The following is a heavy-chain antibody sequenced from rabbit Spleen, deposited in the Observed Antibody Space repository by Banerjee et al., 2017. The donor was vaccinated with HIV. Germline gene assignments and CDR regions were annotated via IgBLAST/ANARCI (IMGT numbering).Heavy chain of an antibody. CDR3: ASDYGYGYVMFKL. CDR2: IDPVFGTT. J-gene: IGHJ4*01. Sequence: QSLEESGGDLVKPGASLTLTCTASGFTISISDWIYWVRQAPGKGLEWIGYIDPVFGTTHYASWAKGRFTISKTSSTTVTLQMTSLTAADTANYFCASDYGYGYVMFKLWGPGTLVTVS. CDR1: GFTISISDW. V-gene: IGHV1S40*01. D-gene: IGHD6-1*01.